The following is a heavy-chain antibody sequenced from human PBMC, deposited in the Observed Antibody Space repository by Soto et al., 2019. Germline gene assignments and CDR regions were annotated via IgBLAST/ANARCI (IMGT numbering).Heavy chain of an antibody. CDR1: GYSFTSYW. D-gene: IGHD3-10*01. V-gene: IGHV5-10-1*01. J-gene: IGHJ6*02. Sequence: PGESLKISCKGSGYSFTSYWISWVRQMPGKGLEWMGRIDPSDSYTNYSPSFQDHVTISADKSISTAYLQWSSLKASDTAMYYCARPAAGLMDVWGQGTTVTVSS. CDR3: ARPAAGLMDV. CDR2: IDPSDSYT.